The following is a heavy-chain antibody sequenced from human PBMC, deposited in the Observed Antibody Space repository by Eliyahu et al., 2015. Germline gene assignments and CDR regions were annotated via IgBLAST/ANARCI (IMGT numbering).Heavy chain of an antibody. D-gene: IGHD3-16*01. CDR3: ARDLGVDYVWDDAFDI. V-gene: IGHV3-33*01. CDR2: IWYDGSNK. CDR1: SSYG. J-gene: IGHJ3*02. Sequence: SSYGMHWVRQAPGKGLEWVAVIWYDGSNKYYADSVKGRFTISRDNSKNTLYLQMNSLRAEDTAVYYCARDLGVDYVWDDAFDIWGQGTMVTVSS.